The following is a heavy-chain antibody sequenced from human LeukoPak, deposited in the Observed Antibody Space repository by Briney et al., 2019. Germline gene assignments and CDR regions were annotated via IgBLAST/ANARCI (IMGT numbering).Heavy chain of an antibody. CDR1: GYSISSRYS. CDR2: IYYSGST. Sequence: SETLSLTCAVSGYSISSRYSLGWVRQPPGKGLEWIGSIYYSGSTYYNPSLKSRVTISVDTAKNQFSLKLSSVTAADTAVYYCAKEWELRLWGQGTLVTVSS. CDR3: AKEWELRL. J-gene: IGHJ4*02. D-gene: IGHD1-26*01. V-gene: IGHV4-38-2*02.